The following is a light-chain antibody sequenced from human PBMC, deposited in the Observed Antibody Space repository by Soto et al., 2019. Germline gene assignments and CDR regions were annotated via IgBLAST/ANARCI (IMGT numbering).Light chain of an antibody. CDR2: GAR. Sequence: SYELTQPPSVSVAPGQTATISCGGDDVGGKSVQWYQQKPGQAPVLVLYGARDRPSGIPERFSGSNSGNTATLTISWVEAGDEADFYCQVWDTTTDQYIFGSGTKVTVL. J-gene: IGLJ1*01. V-gene: IGLV3-21*02. CDR1: DVGGKS. CDR3: QVWDTTTDQYI.